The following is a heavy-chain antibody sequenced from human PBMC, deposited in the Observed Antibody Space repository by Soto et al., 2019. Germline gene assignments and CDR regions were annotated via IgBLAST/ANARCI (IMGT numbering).Heavy chain of an antibody. Sequence: GASVKVSCKASGGTFSSYAISWVRQAPGQGLEWMGGIIPIFGTANYAQKFQGRVTITADESTSTAYMELSSLRSEDTAVYYCASPAAVDKEYYYGMDVWGQGTTVTVSS. D-gene: IGHD2-2*01. CDR1: GGTFSSYA. CDR3: ASPAAVDKEYYYGMDV. CDR2: IIPIFGTA. J-gene: IGHJ6*02. V-gene: IGHV1-69*13.